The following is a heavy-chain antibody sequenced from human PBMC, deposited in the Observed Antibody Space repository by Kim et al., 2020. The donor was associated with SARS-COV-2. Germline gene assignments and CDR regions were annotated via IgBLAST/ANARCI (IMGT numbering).Heavy chain of an antibody. V-gene: IGHV3-23*01. Sequence: GGSLRLSCAASGFTFSTYAMSWVRQAPGKGLEWVSALSGSGGSTYYADSVKGRFTISRDNSKNTLYPQMNSLRAEDTAVYSCAKGVPLYYYYYMDVWGKGTTVTVSS. CDR2: LSGSGGST. J-gene: IGHJ6*03. CDR3: AKGVPLYYYYYMDV. D-gene: IGHD1-1*01. CDR1: GFTFSTYA.